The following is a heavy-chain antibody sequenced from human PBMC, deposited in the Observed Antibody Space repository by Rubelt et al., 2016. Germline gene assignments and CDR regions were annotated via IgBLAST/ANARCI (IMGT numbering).Heavy chain of an antibody. Sequence: QVQLVQSGAEVKKPGASVKVSCKASGYTFTSYAMHWVRQAPGQRLEWMGWINAGIGNTKNSQKFQGRVNITRDTSASTAYMELSSLRSEGTAVYYCARAQRIRLLMVYAPTFDYWGQGTLVTVSS. D-gene: IGHD2-8*01. J-gene: IGHJ4*02. CDR1: GYTFTSYA. CDR3: ARAQRIRLLMVYAPTFDY. V-gene: IGHV1-3*01. CDR2: INAGIGNT.